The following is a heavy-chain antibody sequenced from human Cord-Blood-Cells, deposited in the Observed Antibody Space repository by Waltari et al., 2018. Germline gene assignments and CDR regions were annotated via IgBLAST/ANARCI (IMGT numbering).Heavy chain of an antibody. CDR2: MNPNSGNT. CDR1: GYTFTSYD. Sequence: QVQLVQSGAEVKKPGASVKVSCKASGYTFTSYDINWVRQATGHGLEWMGWMNPNSGNTGYAQKFQGRVTMTRNTSISTAYMELSSLRSEDTAVYYCARAMPVRYDFWSGYYYYGMDVWGQGTTVTVSS. D-gene: IGHD3-3*01. CDR3: ARAMPVRYDFWSGYYYYGMDV. V-gene: IGHV1-8*01. J-gene: IGHJ6*02.